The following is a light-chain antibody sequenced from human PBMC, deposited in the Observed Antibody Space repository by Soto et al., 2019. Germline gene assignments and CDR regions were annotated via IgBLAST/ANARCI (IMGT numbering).Light chain of an antibody. CDR3: QQYNYWRS. V-gene: IGKV3-15*01. CDR2: AAS. J-gene: IGKJ4*01. Sequence: EIVMTQSPGTLSVSPGEGATLSCRASQSVSSNLAWYQQKPGQAPRLLIYAASTRATGIPARFSGSGSGTEFTRTITSLQSEDFAVYYCQQYNYWRSFGGGTKVEIK. CDR1: QSVSSN.